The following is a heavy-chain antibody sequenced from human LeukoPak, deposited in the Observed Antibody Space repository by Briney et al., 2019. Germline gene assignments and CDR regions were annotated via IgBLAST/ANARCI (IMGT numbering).Heavy chain of an antibody. CDR1: GYTFTGYY. V-gene: IGHV1-2*02. CDR3: ARGIVGATRAFDI. J-gene: IGHJ3*02. D-gene: IGHD1-26*01. CDR2: INPNSGGT. Sequence: ASVKVSCKASGYTFTGYYMHWVRQAPGQGLEWMGWINPNSGGTNYAQKFQGRVTMIRDTPISTAYMELRRLRSDDTAVYYCARGIVGATRAFDIWGQGTMVTVSS.